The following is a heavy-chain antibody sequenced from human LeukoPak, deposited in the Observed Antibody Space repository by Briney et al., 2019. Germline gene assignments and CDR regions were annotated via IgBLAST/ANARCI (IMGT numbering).Heavy chain of an antibody. D-gene: IGHD1-26*01. V-gene: IGHV3-23*01. CDR2: ISASGGST. CDR3: AKAGGWEWEPPSGDAFDI. J-gene: IGHJ3*02. CDR1: GFTFSSYA. Sequence: GGSLRLSCAASGFTFSSYAMSWVRQAPGKGLEWVSAISASGGSTYYADSVKGRFTISRDNSKNTLYLQMNSLRAEDTAVYYCAKAGGWEWEPPSGDAFDIWGQGTMVTVSS.